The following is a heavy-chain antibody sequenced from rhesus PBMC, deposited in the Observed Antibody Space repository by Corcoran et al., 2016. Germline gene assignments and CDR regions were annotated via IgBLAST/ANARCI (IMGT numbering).Heavy chain of an antibody. Sequence: QLQLQESGPGLVKPSETLSLTCAVSGGSISSNFWGWIRQPSGKGLEWIGRISGSGGSTDYNPSLKSRVTISTATSKNQFSLKLSSVTAADTAVYYCARERGYGSSWYFDYWGQGVLVTVSS. V-gene: IGHV4-173*01. CDR1: GGSISSNF. CDR3: ARERGYGSSWYFDY. J-gene: IGHJ4*01. D-gene: IGHD4-29*01. CDR2: ISGSGGST.